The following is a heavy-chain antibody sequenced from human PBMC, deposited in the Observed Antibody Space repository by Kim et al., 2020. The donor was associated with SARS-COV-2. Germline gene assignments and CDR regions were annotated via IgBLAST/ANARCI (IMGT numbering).Heavy chain of an antibody. CDR2: ISSSSSYI. J-gene: IGHJ4*02. CDR3: AYSSSSLFDY. V-gene: IGHV3-21*01. D-gene: IGHD6-6*01. Sequence: GGSLRLSCAASGFTFSIYSMNWVRQAPGKGLEWVSSISSSSSYIYYADSVKGRFTISRDNAKNSLYLQMNSLRAEDTAVYYCAYSSSSLFDYWGQGTLVTVSS. CDR1: GFTFSIYS.